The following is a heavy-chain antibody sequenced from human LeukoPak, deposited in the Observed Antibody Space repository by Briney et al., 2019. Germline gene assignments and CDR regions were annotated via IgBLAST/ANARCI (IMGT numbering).Heavy chain of an antibody. D-gene: IGHD3-9*01. J-gene: IGHJ4*02. CDR1: GFTVSSNY. CDR2: ISYDGSNK. Sequence: GGSLRLSCAASGFTVSSNYMSWVRQAPGKGLEWVAVISYDGSNKYYADSVKGRFTISRDNSKNTLYLQMNSLRAEDTAVYYCAKARDNFDGDDIQGYWGQGTLVTVSS. CDR3: AKARDNFDGDDIQGY. V-gene: IGHV3-30*18.